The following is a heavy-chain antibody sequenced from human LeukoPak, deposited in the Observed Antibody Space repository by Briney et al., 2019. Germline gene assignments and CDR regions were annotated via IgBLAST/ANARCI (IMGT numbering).Heavy chain of an antibody. Sequence: PSETLSLTCSVSGGSIRSTTYYWGWIRQPPGKGLEWIGSIYYSGNTYYNPSLKSRVTISVDKSKNQFSLKLSSVTAADTAVYYCARAVVATTGWFDPWGQGTLVTVSS. D-gene: IGHD5-12*01. V-gene: IGHV4-39*07. CDR1: GGSIRSTTYY. CDR3: ARAVVATTGWFDP. CDR2: IYYSGNT. J-gene: IGHJ5*02.